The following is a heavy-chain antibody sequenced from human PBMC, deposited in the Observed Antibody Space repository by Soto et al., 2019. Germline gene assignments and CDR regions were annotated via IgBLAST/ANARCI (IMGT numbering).Heavy chain of an antibody. V-gene: IGHV1-18*01. CDR1: GYTFTSYG. CDR3: ARDRYYYDSSGYYYFDY. CDR2: ISAYNGNT. Sequence: GASVKVSCKACGYTFTSYGISWVRQAPGQGLEWMGWISAYNGNTNYAQKLQGRVTMTTDTSTSTAYMELRSLRSDDTAVYYCARDRYYYDSSGYYYFDYWGQGTLVTVSS. J-gene: IGHJ4*02. D-gene: IGHD3-22*01.